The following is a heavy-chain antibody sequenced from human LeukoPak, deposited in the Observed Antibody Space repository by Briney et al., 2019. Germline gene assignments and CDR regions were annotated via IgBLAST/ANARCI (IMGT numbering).Heavy chain of an antibody. CDR1: GFTFSSYS. J-gene: IGHJ4*02. V-gene: IGHV3-21*01. CDR2: ISSSSSYI. Sequence: GGSLRLSCAASGFTFSSYSMNWVRQAPGKGLEWVSSISSSSSYIYYADSVKGRFTISRDNAKNSLYLQMNSLRAEDTAVYYCARSLTSYCSSTSCYREGEDYWGQGTLVTV. CDR3: ARSLTSYCSSTSCYREGEDY. D-gene: IGHD2-2*01.